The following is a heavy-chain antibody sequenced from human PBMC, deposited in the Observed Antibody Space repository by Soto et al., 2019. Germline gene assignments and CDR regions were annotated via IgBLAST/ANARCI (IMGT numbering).Heavy chain of an antibody. CDR1: GFTFSTYA. D-gene: IGHD1-26*01. CDR2: TSDDGTNK. Sequence: AGGSLRLSCAACGFTFSTYAMHWVRQAPGKGLEWVAVTSDDGTNKSYADSVKGRFTISRDNAKNTLYLQMNSLRAEDTALYYCARGALWEILYAFDIWGQGTMVTVSS. J-gene: IGHJ3*02. V-gene: IGHV3-30-3*01. CDR3: ARGALWEILYAFDI.